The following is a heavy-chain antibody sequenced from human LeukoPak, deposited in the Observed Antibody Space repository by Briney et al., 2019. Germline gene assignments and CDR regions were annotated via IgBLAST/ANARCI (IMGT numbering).Heavy chain of an antibody. V-gene: IGHV3-30*02. J-gene: IGHJ4*02. Sequence: GGPLRLSCAASRFTFSDYGMHWVRQAPGKGLEWVAFIRYDGNNKYYADSVKGRFTISRDNSKNTLYLQMNSLRAEDTAVHYCAKGNTRIAAADGWGQGTLVTVSS. D-gene: IGHD6-13*01. CDR2: IRYDGNNK. CDR1: RFTFSDYG. CDR3: AKGNTRIAAADG.